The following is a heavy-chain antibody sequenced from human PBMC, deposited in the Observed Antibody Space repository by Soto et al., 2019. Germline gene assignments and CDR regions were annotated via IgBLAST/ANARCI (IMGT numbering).Heavy chain of an antibody. V-gene: IGHV4-4*02. D-gene: IGHD6-13*01. CDR1: GGSISSSNW. CDR3: AREKYSSSQIYYFDY. J-gene: IGHJ4*02. CDR2: LYHSGST. Sequence: SETLSLTCAVSGGSISSSNWWSWVRQPPGKGLEWVRELYHSGSTKYNPALKSRGTISVDKSKNQCSLKLGSVTAADTAVYYCAREKYSSSQIYYFDYWGQGTLVTVSS.